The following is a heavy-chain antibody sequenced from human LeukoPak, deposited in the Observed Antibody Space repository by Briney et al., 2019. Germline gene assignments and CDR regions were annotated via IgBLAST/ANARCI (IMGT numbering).Heavy chain of an antibody. Sequence: GRSLRLSCAASGFTFSSYAMHWVRQAPGKGLEWVAVISYDGSNKYYADSVKGRFTISRDNSKNTLYLQMNSLRAEDTAVYYCARDGPILTKNYFDYWGQGTLVTVSS. J-gene: IGHJ4*02. CDR3: ARDGPILTKNYFDY. CDR1: GFTFSSYA. V-gene: IGHV3-30-3*01. CDR2: ISYDGSNK. D-gene: IGHD2-8*01.